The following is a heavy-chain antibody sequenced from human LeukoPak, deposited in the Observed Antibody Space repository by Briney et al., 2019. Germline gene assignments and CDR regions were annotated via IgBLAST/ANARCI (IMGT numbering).Heavy chain of an antibody. D-gene: IGHD2-15*01. CDR2: ISGSGGST. CDR1: GFTFSSYA. J-gene: IGHJ6*03. Sequence: PGGSLRLSCAASGFTFSSYAMSWVRQAPGKGLEWVSAISGSGGSTYYADSVKGRFTISRDNSKNTLYLQMNSLRAEDTAVYYCAKLGYCSGGSSYDPPEVSYYMDVWGKGTTVTVSS. CDR3: AKLGYCSGGSSYDPPEVSYYMDV. V-gene: IGHV3-23*01.